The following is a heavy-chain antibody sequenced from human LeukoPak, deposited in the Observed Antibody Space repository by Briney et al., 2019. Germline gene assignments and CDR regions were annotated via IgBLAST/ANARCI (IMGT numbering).Heavy chain of an antibody. Sequence: SETLSLTCTVSGYSISSGHYWGWIRQPPGKGLEWIGCIYYSGSTNYNPSLKSRVTISVDTSKNQFSLKLSSVTAADTAVYYCARGRLDSSSWDFDYWGQGTLVTVSS. CDR3: ARGRLDSSSWDFDY. CDR2: IYYSGST. V-gene: IGHV4-38-2*02. CDR1: GYSISSGHY. J-gene: IGHJ4*02. D-gene: IGHD6-13*01.